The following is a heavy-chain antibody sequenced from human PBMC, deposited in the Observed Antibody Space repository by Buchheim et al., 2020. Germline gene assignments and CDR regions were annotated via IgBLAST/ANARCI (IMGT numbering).Heavy chain of an antibody. CDR1: GFTFSSYS. Sequence: EVQLVESGGGLVKPGGSLRLSCAASGFTFSSYSMNWVRQAPGKGLEWVSSISSSSSYIYYADSVKGRFTISRDNAKNSLYLKMNSLRAEDTAVYYCARDRSTAMEYSYYYYYGMDVWGQGTT. J-gene: IGHJ6*02. V-gene: IGHV3-21*01. CDR3: ARDRSTAMEYSYYYYYGMDV. D-gene: IGHD5-18*01. CDR2: ISSSSSYI.